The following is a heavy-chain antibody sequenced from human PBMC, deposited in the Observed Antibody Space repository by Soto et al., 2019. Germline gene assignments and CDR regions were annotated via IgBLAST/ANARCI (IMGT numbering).Heavy chain of an antibody. CDR2: IYSRGNT. J-gene: IGHJ3*02. CDR1: GFTVSSNY. V-gene: IGHV3-53*01. CDR3: ATRLDPIREDALDI. D-gene: IGHD4-17*01. Sequence: ESGGGLIQPGGSLRLSCAAYGFTVSSNYMSCVRQAPGKGLEWVSVIYSRGNTYYADSVKGRFTISRDNSKNTLYLQMNSLRAEDTAVYYCATRLDPIREDALDIWGQGTMVTVSS.